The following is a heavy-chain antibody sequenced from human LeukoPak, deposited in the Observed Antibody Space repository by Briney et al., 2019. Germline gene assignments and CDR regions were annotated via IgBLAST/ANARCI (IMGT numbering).Heavy chain of an antibody. Sequence: GRSLRLSCVASGFTFNNYGMHWVRQAPGKGLEWVAVISYDGSNEYYGDSVKGRFTISRENSENTLYLQMNSLGAEDTAVYYCAKDMDCSSINCHSTNHFDYWGQGTPVTVSS. CDR3: AKDMDCSSINCHSTNHFDY. D-gene: IGHD2-2*01. CDR2: ISYDGSNE. CDR1: GFTFNNYG. V-gene: IGHV3-30*18. J-gene: IGHJ4*02.